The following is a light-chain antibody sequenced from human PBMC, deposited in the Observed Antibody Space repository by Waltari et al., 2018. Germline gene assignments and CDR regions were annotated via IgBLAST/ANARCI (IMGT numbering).Light chain of an antibody. V-gene: IGKV3-11*01. Sequence: VVTQSPATLSLSPGERATLPCTASERVSNSLAWYQQKPGQGPRLLIYEASNRATGIPARFSGSGSGTDFTLTINNVEPEDFALYFCQQRFSWPPTFGGGTKVDI. CDR1: ERVSNS. J-gene: IGKJ4*01. CDR3: QQRFSWPPT. CDR2: EAS.